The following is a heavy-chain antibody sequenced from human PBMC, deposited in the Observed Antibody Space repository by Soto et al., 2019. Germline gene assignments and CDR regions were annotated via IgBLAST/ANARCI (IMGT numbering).Heavy chain of an antibody. V-gene: IGHV1-18*01. CDR1: GYTFTIYG. D-gene: IGHD5-12*01. CDR2: ISPDNGNT. CDR3: ARALGYSGYAGMDV. Sequence: QVQLVQSGGEVKKPGASVKVSCKASGYTFTIYGINWVRQAPGQGLEWMGWISPDNGNTNYAQKLEGRVTMPTDTSTNTAYMELRSLRSDDTAVYYCARALGYSGYAGMDVWGQGTTVTVSS. J-gene: IGHJ6*02.